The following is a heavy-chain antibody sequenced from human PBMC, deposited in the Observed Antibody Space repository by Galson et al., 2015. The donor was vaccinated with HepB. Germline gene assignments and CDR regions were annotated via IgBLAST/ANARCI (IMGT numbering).Heavy chain of an antibody. CDR3: ARDHWGQPTGGDGFDP. Sequence: SLRLSCAASGFTFTTYWMTWVRQAPGKGLEWVADINQDGSQKRYVNSVKGRFTISRDNAKNSFDLQMNSLRAEDTAVYYCARDHWGQPTGGDGFDPWGQGTLVTVSS. CDR1: GFTFTTYW. D-gene: IGHD3-10*01. V-gene: IGHV3-7*03. CDR2: INQDGSQK. J-gene: IGHJ5*02.